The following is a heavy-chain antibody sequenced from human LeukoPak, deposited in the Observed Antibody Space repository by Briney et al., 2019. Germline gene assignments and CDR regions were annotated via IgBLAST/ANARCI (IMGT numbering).Heavy chain of an antibody. V-gene: IGHV3-53*01. CDR1: GFSGNNNY. D-gene: IGHD2-21*01. J-gene: IGHJ4*02. CDR3: AKESGDEHY. CDR2: IYGGGDT. Sequence: GGSLRLSCAASGFSGNNNYVSWDRQAPGKGLEWVSIIYGGGDTSYADSVKGRFTISRDNSKNTVYLQMNSLRAEDTALYYCAKESGDEHYWGQETQVTVSS.